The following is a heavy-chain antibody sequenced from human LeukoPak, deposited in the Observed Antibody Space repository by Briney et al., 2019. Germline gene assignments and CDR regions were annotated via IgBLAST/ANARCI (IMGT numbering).Heavy chain of an antibody. CDR3: ARAESDWPPYIDY. CDR1: GYTFTSFY. J-gene: IGHJ4*02. Sequence: ASVKVSCKASGYTFTSFYISWVRQAPGQGLEWLGWISAYNGKTNYAQKLQGRVTMATDTSTTTAYMELRSLRDDDTAVYWCARAESDWPPYIDYWGQGTPVTVSS. V-gene: IGHV1-18*01. D-gene: IGHD3-9*01. CDR2: ISAYNGKT.